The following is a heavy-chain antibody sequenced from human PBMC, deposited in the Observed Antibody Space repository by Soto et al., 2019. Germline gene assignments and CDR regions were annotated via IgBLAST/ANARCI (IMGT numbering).Heavy chain of an antibody. J-gene: IGHJ3*01. Sequence: QVQLVESGGGVVQPGRSLRLSCAASGFTFSSYAMHWVRQAPGKGLEWVAYISSDGDNKYYADSVKGRFTISRDNSKNTLSLEMHRLRTDDTALYYCARVYCDVASCYDGGTFDVWGQGTMVTVSS. D-gene: IGHD2-15*01. CDR1: GFTFSSYA. CDR3: ARVYCDVASCYDGGTFDV. CDR2: ISSDGDNK. V-gene: IGHV3-30-3*01.